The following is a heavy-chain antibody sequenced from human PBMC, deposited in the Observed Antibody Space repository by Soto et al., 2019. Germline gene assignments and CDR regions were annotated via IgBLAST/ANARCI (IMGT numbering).Heavy chain of an antibody. J-gene: IGHJ4*02. CDR2: INHSGST. Sequence: KQSQTLSLTCAVYGGSFSGYYWSWIRQPPGKGLEWIGEINHSGSTNYNPSLKSRVTISVDTSKNQFSLKLSSVTAADTAVYYCASYGGYDSYYFDYWGQGTLVTVSS. D-gene: IGHD5-12*01. CDR3: ASYGGYDSYYFDY. CDR1: GGSFSGYY. V-gene: IGHV4-34*01.